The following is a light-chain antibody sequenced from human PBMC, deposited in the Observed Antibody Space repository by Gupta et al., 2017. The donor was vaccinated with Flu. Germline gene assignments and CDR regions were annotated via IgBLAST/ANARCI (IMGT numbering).Light chain of an antibody. CDR1: SSDVGGYNY. CDR3: SSYTGSNTHV. J-gene: IGLJ1*01. Sequence: QSALTQPASVSGSPGQSITIPCIGTSSDVGGYNYVSWYQQHPGKAPKLMIYEVSNRPSGVSIRFSGSKSDNTASLTISGLQAEDEADYYCSSYTGSNTHVFGTGTKVTVL. V-gene: IGLV2-14*01. CDR2: EVS.